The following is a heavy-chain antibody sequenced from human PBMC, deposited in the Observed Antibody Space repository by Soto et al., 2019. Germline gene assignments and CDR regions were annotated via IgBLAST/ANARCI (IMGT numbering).Heavy chain of an antibody. CDR2: IWYDGSNK. J-gene: IGHJ6*02. V-gene: IGHV3-33*01. D-gene: IGHD6-13*01. CDR1: GFTFSSYG. CDR3: ARSAAAGYYYYGMDV. Sequence: PGGSLRLSCAASGFTFSSYGMHWVRQAPGKGLEWVAVIWYDGSNKYYADSVKGRFTISRDNSKNTLYLQMNSLRAEDTAVYYCARSAAAGYYYYGMDVWGQGTTVTVSS.